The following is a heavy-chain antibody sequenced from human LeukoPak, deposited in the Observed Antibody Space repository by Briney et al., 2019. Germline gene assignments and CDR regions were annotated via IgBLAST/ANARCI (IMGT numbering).Heavy chain of an antibody. J-gene: IGHJ2*01. D-gene: IGHD2-21*02. CDR1: GFTFSSYW. V-gene: IGHV3-7*03. CDR3: ARVPEMTFYWYFDL. Sequence: GGSLRLSCAASGFTFSSYWMSWVRQAPGKGLEWVANIKQDGSEKYYADSVKGRFTISRDNAKNSLYLQMNSLRAEDTAVYYCARVPEMTFYWYFDLWGRGTLVTVSS. CDR2: IKQDGSEK.